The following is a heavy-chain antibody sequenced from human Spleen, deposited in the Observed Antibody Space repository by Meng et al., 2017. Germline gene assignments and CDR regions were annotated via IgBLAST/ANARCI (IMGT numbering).Heavy chain of an antibody. V-gene: IGHV4-34*01. J-gene: IGHJ4*02. CDR1: GGSFRGYY. CDR3: ASWSRYFDWLLPDY. Sequence: RLPQWGPGFLKPSETLSLACALYGGSFRGYYWSWIRQPPGKGLEWIGEINHSGSTNSNPSLKSRVTISIDTSKNQFSLKLSSVTAADTAVYYCASWSRYFDWLLPDYWGQGTLVTVSS. D-gene: IGHD3-9*01. CDR2: INHSGST.